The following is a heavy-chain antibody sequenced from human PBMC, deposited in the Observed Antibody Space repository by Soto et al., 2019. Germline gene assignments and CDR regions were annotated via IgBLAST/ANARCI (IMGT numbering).Heavy chain of an antibody. CDR1: GFTFGTTD. CDR3: VKNSGWFNT. CDR2: IDGSGGIT. D-gene: IGHD3-10*01. J-gene: IGHJ5*02. V-gene: IGHV3-23*01. Sequence: QLLQSGGGLVQPGGSLTLSCAASGFTFGTTDXSWXRQAPGEGLEWVSTIDGSGGITYYADSVKGRFTISRDNSRNTVYLQMNSLRGDDTALYYCVKNSGWFNTWGQGALVTVSS.